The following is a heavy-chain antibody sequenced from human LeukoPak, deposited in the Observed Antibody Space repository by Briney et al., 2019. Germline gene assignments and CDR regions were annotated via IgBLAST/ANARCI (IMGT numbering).Heavy chain of an antibody. CDR2: IYSDNT. J-gene: IGHJ4*02. CDR1: GFTVSSNS. V-gene: IGHV3-53*01. CDR3: ASYRPTREMATEFLFDY. Sequence: GGSLRLSCTVSGFTVSSNSMSWVRQAPGKGLEWVSFIYSDNTHYSDSVKGRFTISRDNSKNTLYLQMNSLRAEDTAVYYCASYRPTREMATEFLFDYWGQGTLVTVSS. D-gene: IGHD5-24*01.